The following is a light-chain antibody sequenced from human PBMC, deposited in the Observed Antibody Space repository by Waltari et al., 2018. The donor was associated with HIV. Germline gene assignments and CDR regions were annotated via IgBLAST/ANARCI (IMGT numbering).Light chain of an antibody. CDR1: SGSVSTRYY. CDR2: STN. J-gene: IGLJ3*02. CDR3: VLYMGGGIWV. V-gene: IGLV8-61*01. Sequence: QTVVTQEPSFSVSPGVTVTLTCGLNSGSVSTRYYPSWYQQTPGQTPRTLIYSTNTRSSGVPDRFSGSILGNKAALTITGAQADDESDYYCVLYMGGGIWVFGGGTKVTVL.